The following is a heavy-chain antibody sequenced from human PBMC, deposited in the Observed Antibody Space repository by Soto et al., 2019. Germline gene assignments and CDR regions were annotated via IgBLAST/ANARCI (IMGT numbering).Heavy chain of an antibody. CDR1: GFSFSTFA. D-gene: IGHD4-17*01. J-gene: IGHJ5*02. V-gene: IGHV3-23*01. Sequence: EVQILESGGGLIQPGGSLRLSCAASGFSFSTFAMTWVRQAPWKGLEWVSTIISTGISTYYADSVKGRFTISRANSKNTLYLQMNSLRAEDSAVYYCAKGNYGDYGGFDPWGQGTLVTVSS. CDR2: IISTGIST. CDR3: AKGNYGDYGGFDP.